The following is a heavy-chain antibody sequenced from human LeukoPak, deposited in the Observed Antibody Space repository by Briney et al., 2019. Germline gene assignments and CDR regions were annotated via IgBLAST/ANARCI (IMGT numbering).Heavy chain of an antibody. V-gene: IGHV4-59*08. J-gene: IGHJ4*02. CDR2: ISYSGTT. D-gene: IGHD2-15*01. Sequence: SETLSLTCTVSGGSISSYYWSWIRQPPGKGLEWIGYISYSGTTKYNPSLKRRVTISIDTSKNQFSLRLSSVTAADTAVYFCARLATGGYLNSWGQGTLVNVSS. CDR1: GGSISSYY. CDR3: ARLATGGYLNS.